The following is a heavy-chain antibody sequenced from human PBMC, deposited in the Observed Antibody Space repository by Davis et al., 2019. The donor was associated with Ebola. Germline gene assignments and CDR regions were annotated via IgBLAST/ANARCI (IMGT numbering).Heavy chain of an antibody. V-gene: IGHV3-21*04. CDR2: ISSSSSYI. J-gene: IGHJ4*02. CDR3: AKMVIVVVNPLDY. D-gene: IGHD3-22*01. CDR1: GFTFSSYS. Sequence: GESLKISCAASGFTFSSYSMNWVRQAPGKGLEWVSSISSSSSYIYYADSVKGRFTISRDNAKNSLYLQMNSLRAEDTAVYYCAKMVIVVVNPLDYWGQGTLVTVSS.